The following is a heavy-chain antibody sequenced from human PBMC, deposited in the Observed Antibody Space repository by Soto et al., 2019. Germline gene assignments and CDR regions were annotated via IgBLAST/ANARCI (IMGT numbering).Heavy chain of an antibody. D-gene: IGHD2-15*01. V-gene: IGHV3-21*01. Sequence: GSLRLSCSASGFNFNSYTMNWVRQAPGKGLEWVSSISRFSDRTYYADSVKGRFAIFRANAKNSLYLQMNSLRAEDTAVYYCARRVVVVAATYYYYGMDVWGQGTTVTVSS. CDR3: ARRVVVVAATYYYYGMDV. CDR2: ISRFSDRT. J-gene: IGHJ6*02. CDR1: GFNFNSYT.